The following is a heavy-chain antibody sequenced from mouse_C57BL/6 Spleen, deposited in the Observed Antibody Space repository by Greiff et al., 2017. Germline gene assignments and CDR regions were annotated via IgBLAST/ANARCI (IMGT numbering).Heavy chain of an antibody. J-gene: IGHJ2*01. D-gene: IGHD3-2*02. CDR2: ISDGGSYT. CDR1: GFTFSSYA. Sequence: EVKLMESGGGLVKPGGSLKLSCAASGFTFSSYAMSWVRQTPEKRLEWVATISDGGSYTYYPDNVKGRFTISRDNAKNNLYLQMSHLKSEDTAMYYCARGRGATAQATSGFDYWGQGTTLTVSS. CDR3: ARGRGATAQATSGFDY. V-gene: IGHV5-4*03.